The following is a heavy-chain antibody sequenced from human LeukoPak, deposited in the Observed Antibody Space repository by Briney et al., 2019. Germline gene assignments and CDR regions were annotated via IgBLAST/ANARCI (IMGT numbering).Heavy chain of an antibody. Sequence: GGSLRLSCAASGFTFSTYAMHSVRQAPGKGLEWVAVISYDGSYKYYADSVKGRFSISRDNSKKTLYLQMSSLRDEDTAVYYCAGVSESGWYYFDYWGQGTLVTVSS. CDR3: AGVSESGWYYFDY. J-gene: IGHJ4*02. V-gene: IGHV3-30*03. CDR2: ISYDGSYK. CDR1: GFTFSTYA. D-gene: IGHD6-19*01.